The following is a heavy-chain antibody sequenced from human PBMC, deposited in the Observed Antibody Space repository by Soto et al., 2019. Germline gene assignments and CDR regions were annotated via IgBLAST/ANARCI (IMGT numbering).Heavy chain of an antibody. CDR2: IYPGDSDT. Sequence: GESLKISCKASGYSFTTYWIGWVRQMPGKGLEWMGIIYPGDSDTRYSPPFQGQVTISADKSISTAYLQWSSPKASDSAMFYCARKDIAGNSVDFWGQGTLVTVSS. V-gene: IGHV5-51*01. D-gene: IGHD6-13*01. J-gene: IGHJ4*02. CDR3: ARKDIAGNSVDF. CDR1: GYSFTTYW.